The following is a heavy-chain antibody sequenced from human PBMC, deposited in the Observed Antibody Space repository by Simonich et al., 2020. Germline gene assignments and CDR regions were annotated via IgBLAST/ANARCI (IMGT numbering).Heavy chain of an antibody. CDR2: MRRSSSDI. Sequence: EVQLVESGGGLVKPGGSLRLSCAASGFTFSSYSMNWVRQAPGKGLEGVSSMRRSSSDIYYADSVKGRFTSSRDNAKNSLYLQMNSLRAEDTAVYYCAREIEAGNAFDIWGQGTMVTVSS. CDR1: GFTFSSYS. V-gene: IGHV3-21*01. CDR3: AREIEAGNAFDI. J-gene: IGHJ3*02.